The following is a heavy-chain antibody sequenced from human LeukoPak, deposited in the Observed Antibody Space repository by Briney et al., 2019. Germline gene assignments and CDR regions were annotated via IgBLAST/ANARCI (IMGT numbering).Heavy chain of an antibody. J-gene: IGHJ6*02. Sequence: GGSLRLSCAASGFTFSSYWMSWVRQAPGKGLERVANIKQDGSEKYYVDSVKGRFTISRDNAKNSLYLQMNSLRAEDTAVYYCVRRSIATNYGMDVWGQGTTVTVSS. CDR3: VRRSIATNYGMDV. D-gene: IGHD6-6*01. V-gene: IGHV3-7*01. CDR1: GFTFSSYW. CDR2: IKQDGSEK.